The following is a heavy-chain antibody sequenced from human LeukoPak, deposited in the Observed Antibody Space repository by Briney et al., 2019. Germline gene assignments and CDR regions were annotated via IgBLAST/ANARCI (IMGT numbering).Heavy chain of an antibody. CDR1: GYTFTSYY. CDR3: ARATVTRAYFDY. V-gene: IGHV1-46*01. D-gene: IGHD4-17*01. CDR2: IKPSGGST. J-gene: IGHJ4*02. Sequence: GASVKVSCKASGYTFTSYYMHWVRQAPGQGLEWMGIIKPSGGSTSYAQKFQGRVTMTRDTSTSTVYMELSSLRSEDTAVYYCARATVTRAYFDYWGQGTLVTVSS.